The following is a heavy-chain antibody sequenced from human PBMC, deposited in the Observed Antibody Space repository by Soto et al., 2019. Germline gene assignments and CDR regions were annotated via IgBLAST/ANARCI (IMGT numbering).Heavy chain of an antibody. CDR2: IYYSGST. Sequence: QVQLQESGPGLVKPSQTLSLTCTVSGGSISSGGYYWSWIRQHPGKGLEWIGYIYYSGSTYYNPSLKSRVTISVDTSKNQFSLKLSSVTAADTAVYYCARDGSGSYIDAFDIWGQGTMVTVSS. CDR1: GGSISSGGYY. J-gene: IGHJ3*02. V-gene: IGHV4-31*03. D-gene: IGHD3-10*01. CDR3: ARDGSGSYIDAFDI.